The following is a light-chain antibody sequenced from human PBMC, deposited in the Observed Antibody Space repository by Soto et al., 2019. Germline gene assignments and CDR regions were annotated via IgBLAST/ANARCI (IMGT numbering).Light chain of an antibody. CDR3: QQDYNLPPT. Sequence: PGERGTLSCRARQSVSSSYLTWYQQKPGQAPRLLIYGASTRATGIPARFSGSGSGTDFTLTISSLQPEDFAVYYCQQDYNLPPTFGQGTKVDIK. CDR1: QSVSSSY. J-gene: IGKJ1*01. V-gene: IGKV3D-7*01. CDR2: GAS.